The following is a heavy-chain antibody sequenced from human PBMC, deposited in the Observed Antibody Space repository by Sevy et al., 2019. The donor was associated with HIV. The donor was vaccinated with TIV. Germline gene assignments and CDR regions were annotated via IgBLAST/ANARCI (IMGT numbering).Heavy chain of an antibody. D-gene: IGHD3-10*01. J-gene: IGHJ4*02. CDR2: INLDGSET. V-gene: IGHV3-7*01. CDR3: ARLFDGSADY. CDR1: GFTFSSYW. Sequence: GGSLRLSCAASGFTFSSYWMSLVRQAPGKGLEWLATINLDGSETFYVDSVKGRFTISRHNPRKSVYLQMTSLSAEDTAVYYCARLFDGSADYWGQGTLVTVSS.